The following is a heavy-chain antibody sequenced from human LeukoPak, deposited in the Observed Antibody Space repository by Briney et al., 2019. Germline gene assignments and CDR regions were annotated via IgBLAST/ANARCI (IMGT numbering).Heavy chain of an antibody. CDR2: INHSGST. Sequence: SETLSLTCAVYGGSFSGYYWSWIRQPPGKGLEWIGEINHSGSTNYNPSLKSRVTISVDTSKNQFSLRLSSVTAADTAVYYCARERDYDSSGYYRAFDYWGQGTQVTVSS. CDR1: GGSFSGYY. V-gene: IGHV4-34*01. CDR3: ARERDYDSSGYYRAFDY. J-gene: IGHJ4*02. D-gene: IGHD3-22*01.